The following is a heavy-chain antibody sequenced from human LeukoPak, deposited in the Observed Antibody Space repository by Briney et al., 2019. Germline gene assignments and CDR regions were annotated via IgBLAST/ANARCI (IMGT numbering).Heavy chain of an antibody. CDR1: GFTFSSYA. Sequence: GGSLRLSCAASGFTFSSYAMSWVRQAPGKGLEWVSTIGGGGESTYSADSVKGRFTISRDNSKNTLYLQMDSLRAEDTAVYYCTTEGYSGSFDYWGQGTLVTVSS. V-gene: IGHV3-23*01. J-gene: IGHJ4*02. CDR2: IGGGGEST. CDR3: TTEGYSGSFDY. D-gene: IGHD1-26*01.